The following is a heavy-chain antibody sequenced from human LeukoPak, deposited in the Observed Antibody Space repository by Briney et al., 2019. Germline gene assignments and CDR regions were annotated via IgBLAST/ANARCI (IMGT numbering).Heavy chain of an antibody. V-gene: IGHV4-34*01. D-gene: IGHD3-16*01. CDR1: GGSFSGYY. J-gene: IGHJ4*02. CDR2: INHSGST. CDR3: ARMPSWGRKIDY. Sequence: SETLSLTCAVYGGSFSGYYWSWIRQPPGKGLEWIGEINHSGSTNYNPSLKSRVTISVDTSKNQFSLKLSSVTAADTAVYYCARMPSWGRKIDYWGQGTLVTASS.